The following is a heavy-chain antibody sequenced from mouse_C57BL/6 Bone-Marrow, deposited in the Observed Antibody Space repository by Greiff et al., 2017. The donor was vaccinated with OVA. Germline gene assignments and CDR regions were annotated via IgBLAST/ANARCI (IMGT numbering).Heavy chain of an antibody. CDR2: IDPSDSYT. Sequence: VQLQQPGAELVKPGASVKLSCKASGYTFTSYWMQWVHQRPGQGLEWIGEIDPSDSYTNYHHKFKGQATMTIDTSTNTPYMQLSSLTSEDTAVYYCARDPKDYVDYWGQGTTLTVSS. J-gene: IGHJ2*01. CDR3: ARDPKDYVDY. CDR1: GYTFTSYW. V-gene: IGHV1-50*01.